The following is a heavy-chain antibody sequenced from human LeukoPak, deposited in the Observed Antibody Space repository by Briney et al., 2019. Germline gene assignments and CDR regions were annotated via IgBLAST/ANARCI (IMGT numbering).Heavy chain of an antibody. CDR1: RFTFDDYA. CDR3: AKSTRGDYYDSSGPFDY. CDR2: ISWNSGSI. D-gene: IGHD3-22*01. J-gene: IGHJ4*02. Sequence: GGSLRLSCAASRFTFDDYAMHWVRQAPGKGLEWVSGISWNSGSIAYADSVKGRFTISRENAKNSLYLQMNSLRAEDTALYYCAKSTRGDYYDSSGPFDYWGQGTLVTVSS. V-gene: IGHV3-9*01.